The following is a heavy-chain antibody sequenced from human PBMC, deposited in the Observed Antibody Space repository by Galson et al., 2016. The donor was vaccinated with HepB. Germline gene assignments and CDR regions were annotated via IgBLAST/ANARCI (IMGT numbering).Heavy chain of an antibody. Sequence: SLRLSCAASGFTFSSYSMNWVRQAPGKGLEWVSSISSSSSYIYYADSVKGRFTISRDNAKNSLYLQMNSLRAEDTAVYYCARDFGDYFTPWYYYFGMDVWGQGTTVIVSS. CDR2: ISSSSSYI. J-gene: IGHJ6*02. CDR1: GFTFSSYS. CDR3: ARDFGDYFTPWYYYFGMDV. V-gene: IGHV3-21*01. D-gene: IGHD4-17*01.